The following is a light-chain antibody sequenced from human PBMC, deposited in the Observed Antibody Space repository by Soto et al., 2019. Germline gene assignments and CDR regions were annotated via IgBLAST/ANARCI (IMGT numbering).Light chain of an antibody. CDR2: DAS. CDR1: QSVSSY. J-gene: IGKJ4*01. V-gene: IGKV3-11*01. Sequence: DIVLTQSPATLSLSPGERATITCRASQSVSSYLAWYQQKPGQAPRLLIYDASNRATGIPARFSGSGSGTDFTLTIISLEPEDFAVYYCQQRSNWPPLTFGGGTKVEIK. CDR3: QQRSNWPPLT.